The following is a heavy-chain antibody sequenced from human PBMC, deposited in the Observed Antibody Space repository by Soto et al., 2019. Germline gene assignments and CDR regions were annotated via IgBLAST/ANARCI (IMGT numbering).Heavy chain of an antibody. J-gene: IGHJ6*03. CDR2: ISAFNGNT. Sequence: ASVKVSCKASGYTFTSYGISWVRQAPGQGLEWKGRISAFNGNTNYAQKLQGRVTMTTDTSTSTAYMELRILRSDDTAVYYCARDFLRLASYDFWSGYSNSYYYMDVWGQGTTVTVSS. V-gene: IGHV1-18*01. CDR1: GYTFTSYG. D-gene: IGHD3-3*01. CDR3: ARDFLRLASYDFWSGYSNSYYYMDV.